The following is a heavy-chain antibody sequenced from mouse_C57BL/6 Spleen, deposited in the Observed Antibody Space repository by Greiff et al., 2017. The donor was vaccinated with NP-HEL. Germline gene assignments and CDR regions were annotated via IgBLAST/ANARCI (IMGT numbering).Heavy chain of an antibody. J-gene: IGHJ3*01. CDR3: ARKGMDYDRGGPWFAY. CDR1: GFSLTSYG. V-gene: IGHV2-2*01. CDR2: IWSGGST. Sequence: QVQLQQSGPGLVQPSQSLSITCTVSGFSLTSYGVHWVRQSPGKGLEWLGVIWSGGSTDYNAAFISRLSISKDNSKSQVFFKMNSLQADDTAIYYCARKGMDYDRGGPWFAYWGQGTLVTVSA. D-gene: IGHD2-4*01.